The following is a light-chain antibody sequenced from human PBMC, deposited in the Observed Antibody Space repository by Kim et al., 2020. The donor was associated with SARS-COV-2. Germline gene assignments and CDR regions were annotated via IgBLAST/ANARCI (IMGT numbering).Light chain of an antibody. CDR3: QQSYSTPRT. V-gene: IGKV1-39*01. CDR1: QSISSY. CDR2: AAS. Sequence: SASGGDRVTITCRASQSISSYLNWYQQKPGKAPKLLIYAASSLQSGVPSRFSGSGSGTDFTLTISSLQPEDFATYYCQQSYSTPRTFGQGTKLEI. J-gene: IGKJ2*01.